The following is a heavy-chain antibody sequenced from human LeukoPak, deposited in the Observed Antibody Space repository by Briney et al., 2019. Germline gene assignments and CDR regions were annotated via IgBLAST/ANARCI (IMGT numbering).Heavy chain of an antibody. CDR3: ARRGPPRTLLRGVKSGWFDP. J-gene: IGHJ5*02. CDR1: GVSISSSNSY. D-gene: IGHD3-10*01. V-gene: IGHV4-39*01. CDR2: IYYSGNT. Sequence: PSETLSLTCTVSGVSISSSNSYWGWIRQPPGKGLEWIGSIYYSGNTYYNASLKSQVSISIDTSKNQFSLRLTSVTAADTAVYYCARRGPPRTLLRGVKSGWFDPWGQGTLVTVSS.